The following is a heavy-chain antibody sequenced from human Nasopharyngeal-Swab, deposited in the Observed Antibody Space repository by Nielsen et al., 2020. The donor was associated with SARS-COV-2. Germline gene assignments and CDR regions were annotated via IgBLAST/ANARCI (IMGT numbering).Heavy chain of an antibody. Sequence: GEFLKTSCAASGFTFSRYSMNWVRLAAGTGLEWVSSISSSSSYIYYADSVKGRFTISRDNAKNSLYLQMNSLRAEDTAVYYCARDQRRSSTTWLYYYGMDVWGQGTTVTVSS. D-gene: IGHD2-2*01. CDR2: ISSSSSYI. J-gene: IGHJ6*02. CDR3: ARDQRRSSTTWLYYYGMDV. CDR1: GFTFSRYS. V-gene: IGHV3-21*01.